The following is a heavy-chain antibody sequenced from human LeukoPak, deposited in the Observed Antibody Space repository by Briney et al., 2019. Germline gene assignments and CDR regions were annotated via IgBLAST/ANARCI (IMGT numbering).Heavy chain of an antibody. V-gene: IGHV1-2*02. CDR1: GYTFTGYY. CDR2: INPNSGGT. D-gene: IGHD3-22*01. CDR3: ARDPYYYDSSGRPEGY. Sequence: ASVKVSCKASGYTFTGYYMHWVRQAPGQGLEWMGWINPNSGGTNYAQKFQGRVTMTRDTSISTAYMELSRLRSDDTAVYYCARDPYYYDSSGRPEGYWGQGTLVTVSS. J-gene: IGHJ4*02.